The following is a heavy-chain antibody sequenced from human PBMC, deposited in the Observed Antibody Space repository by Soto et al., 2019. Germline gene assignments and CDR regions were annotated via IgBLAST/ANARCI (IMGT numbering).Heavy chain of an antibody. J-gene: IGHJ6*02. CDR3: ARVGYSSTGTTLHFHGLDV. Sequence: GASVKVSCKTSGYNFTSHYIHWVRQAPGQRLESMGIIYPRGGSTIYAQKFQGKVTMTRDTSTHTLYMELSSLRSEGTAIYYCARVGYSSTGTTLHFHGLDVWGQGTTVTVSS. V-gene: IGHV1-46*01. CDR2: IYPRGGST. D-gene: IGHD3-22*01. CDR1: GYNFTSHY.